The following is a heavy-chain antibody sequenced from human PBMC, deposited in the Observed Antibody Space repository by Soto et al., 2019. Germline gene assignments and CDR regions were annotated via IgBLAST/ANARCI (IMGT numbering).Heavy chain of an antibody. Sequence: SETLSLTCAVSGGSISSGGYSWSWIRQPPGMGLEWIGYIYHSGSTYYNPSLKSRVTISVDTSKSQFSLKLSSVTAADTAVYYCARRTGYYFVYWGQGTLVTVSS. V-gene: IGHV4-30-2*02. J-gene: IGHJ4*02. D-gene: IGHD3-9*01. CDR1: GGSISSGGYS. CDR3: ARRTGYYFVY. CDR2: IYHSGST.